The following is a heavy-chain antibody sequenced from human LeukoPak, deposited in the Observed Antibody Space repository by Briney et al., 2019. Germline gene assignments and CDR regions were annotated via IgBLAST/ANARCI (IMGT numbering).Heavy chain of an antibody. CDR1: GFTFSSYG. D-gene: IGHD2-8*02. J-gene: IGHJ4*02. Sequence: GGYQRLSCAASGFTFSSYGMHWARQAPGKGLEWVAVIWYDGSKKYYADSVKGRFTISRDNSKNTLYLQMDSLRAEDAAVYFCTRYNTGSFGYWGQGTLVTVSS. V-gene: IGHV3-33*01. CDR3: TRYNTGSFGY. CDR2: IWYDGSKK.